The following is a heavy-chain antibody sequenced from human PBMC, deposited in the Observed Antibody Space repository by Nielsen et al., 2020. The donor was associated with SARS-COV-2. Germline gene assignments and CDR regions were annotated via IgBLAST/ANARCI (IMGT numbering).Heavy chain of an antibody. CDR1: GFTFSDFG. V-gene: IGHV3-33*01. CDR3: ARGPTNFGLVYYYFDS. J-gene: IGHJ4*02. D-gene: IGHD3/OR15-3a*01. CDR2: VWNGGTRT. Sequence: GGSLRLSCAASGFTFSDFGMHWVRQAPGKGPERVATVWNGGTRTLYLDSVEGRFTIPRDDSKDTLYLQMNSLRVEDSAVYYCARGPTNFGLVYYYFDSWGQGALVTVSS.